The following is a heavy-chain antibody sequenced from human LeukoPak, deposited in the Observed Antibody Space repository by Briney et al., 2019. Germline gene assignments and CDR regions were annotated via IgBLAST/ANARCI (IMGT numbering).Heavy chain of an antibody. D-gene: IGHD3-10*01. CDR3: ARIYFGSGSFAFDI. Sequence: ASVKLSCKASGYSFTSSGFTWVRQAPGQGLEWMGWTSAYTGNTNYEQKLQGRVTMTTVPSTTTAYMELRSLISDDTAVYYCARIYFGSGSFAFDIWGQGTMVTVSS. V-gene: IGHV1-18*01. CDR2: TSAYTGNT. CDR1: GYSFTSSG. J-gene: IGHJ3*02.